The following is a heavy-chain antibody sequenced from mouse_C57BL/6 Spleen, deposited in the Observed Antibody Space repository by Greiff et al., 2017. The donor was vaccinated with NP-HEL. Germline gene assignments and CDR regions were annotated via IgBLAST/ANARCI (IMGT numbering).Heavy chain of an antibody. J-gene: IGHJ4*01. V-gene: IGHV1-53*01. CDR1: GFTFTSYW. CDR2: INPSNGGT. CDR3: AIASYYAMDY. Sequence: QVQLQQSGTELVKPGASVTLSCKASGFTFTSYWMHWVKQRPGQGLEWIGNINPSNGGTNYTEKLKSKAILTVDKYSSTAYMQLSSLTSEDSAVYYCAIASYYAMDYWGQGTSVTVSS. D-gene: IGHD6-1*01.